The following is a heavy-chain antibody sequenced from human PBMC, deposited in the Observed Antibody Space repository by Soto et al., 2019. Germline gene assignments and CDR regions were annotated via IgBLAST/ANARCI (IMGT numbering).Heavy chain of an antibody. D-gene: IGHD2-15*01. V-gene: IGHV3-33*01. CDR2: IWYDGSKN. CDR3: PTDCSGSSCYSK. Sequence: QVQVVESGGGVVQPGRSLKISCAASGFTFSNYGMYWVRQAPGKGLEWVALIWYDGSKNYYADFVKGRFTISRDNSKNTRYLQMNSLRAEDTAVYYCPTDCSGSSCYSKWGQGTLVTVSS. CDR1: GFTFSNYG. J-gene: IGHJ4*02.